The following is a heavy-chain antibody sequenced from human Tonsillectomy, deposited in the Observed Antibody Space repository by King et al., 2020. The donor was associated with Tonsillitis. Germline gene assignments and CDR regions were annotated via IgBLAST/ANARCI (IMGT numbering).Heavy chain of an antibody. Sequence: LQLQESGPGLMKPSETLSLTCTVSGGSLSSTNYYWGWIRQPPGKGLQWIASIYYTGRAYHNPSLKSRDTISVDTSKNQFSLKLSSVTAADTAVYYCAGVSGNIVGDLSEDWYFDLWGRGTLVTVSS. V-gene: IGHV4-39*07. CDR3: AGVSGNIVGDLSEDWYFDL. J-gene: IGHJ2*01. D-gene: IGHD2-15*01. CDR1: GGSLSSTNYY. CDR2: IYYTGRA.